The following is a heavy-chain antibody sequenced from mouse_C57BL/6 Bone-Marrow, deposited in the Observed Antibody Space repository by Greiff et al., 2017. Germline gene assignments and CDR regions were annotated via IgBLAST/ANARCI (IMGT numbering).Heavy chain of an antibody. CDR1: GYSFTDYN. V-gene: IGHV1-39*01. J-gene: IGHJ3*01. CDR2: INPNYGTT. CDR3: SRGGY. Sequence: VQLLQSGPALVKPGASAKISCKASGYSFTDYNLIWVKQRNGKSLAWFGVINPNYGTTSYNQKFKGKATLTVDQSSSTAYMQHNSLSSENSAVYYCSRGGYWGQGTLVTVS.